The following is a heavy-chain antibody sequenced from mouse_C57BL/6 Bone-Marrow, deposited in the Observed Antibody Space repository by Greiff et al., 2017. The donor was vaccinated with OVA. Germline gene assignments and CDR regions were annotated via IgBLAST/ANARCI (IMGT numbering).Heavy chain of an antibody. V-gene: IGHV14-4*01. CDR2: IDPENGDT. CDR3: TTSHYYSKYYCDY. Sequence: VQLQQSGAELVRPGASVKLSCTASGFNIKDDYMHWVKQRPEQGLEWIGWIDPENGDTEYASKFQGKATITADTSSNTASLQLSSLTSEDTAVYYCTTSHYYSKYYCDYWGQGTTLTVSS. CDR1: GFNIKDDY. D-gene: IGHD2-5*01. J-gene: IGHJ2*01.